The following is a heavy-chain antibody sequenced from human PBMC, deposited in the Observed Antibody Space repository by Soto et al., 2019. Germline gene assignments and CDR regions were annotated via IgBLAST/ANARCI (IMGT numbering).Heavy chain of an antibody. CDR1: GFTFSSYA. V-gene: IGHV3-23*01. Sequence: GGSLRLSCAASGFTFSSYAMSWVRQAPGKGLEWVSAISGSGGSTYYADSVKGRFTISRDNSKNTLYLQMNSLRAEDTAVYYCAKAGDYVWGSYRYSYYFDYWGQGTLVTVSS. CDR2: ISGSGGST. J-gene: IGHJ4*02. CDR3: AKAGDYVWGSYRYSYYFDY. D-gene: IGHD3-16*02.